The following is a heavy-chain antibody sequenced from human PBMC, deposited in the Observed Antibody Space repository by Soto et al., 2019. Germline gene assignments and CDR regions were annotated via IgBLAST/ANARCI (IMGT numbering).Heavy chain of an antibody. D-gene: IGHD4-17*01. V-gene: IGHV3-23*01. Sequence: DVQVLESGGGLVQPGGSLGLSCAASGFTFSKYAMSWARQAPGKGLEWVSGISSSGDNTYYADSVRGRFTISRDNSKNILYLQMHSLRAEDTAVYYCAKDRDYADYRPDSWGQGTLVTDSS. J-gene: IGHJ5*01. CDR1: GFTFSKYA. CDR2: ISSSGDNT. CDR3: AKDRDYADYRPDS.